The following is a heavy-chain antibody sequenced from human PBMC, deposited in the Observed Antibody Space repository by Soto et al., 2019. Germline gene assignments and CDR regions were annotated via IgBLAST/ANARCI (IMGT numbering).Heavy chain of an antibody. CDR1: GGTFSSYA. J-gene: IGHJ4*02. CDR3: ARASVATSVGGYNFWGY. V-gene: IGHV1-69*01. D-gene: IGHD5-12*01. Sequence: QVQLVQSGAEVKKPGSSVKVSCKASGGTFSSYAISWVRQAPGQGLEWMGGIIPIFGTANYAQKVQGRVTITAAESTSTAYMELSSLRSEDTAVYYCARASVATSVGGYNFWGYWGQGTLVTVSS. CDR2: IIPIFGTA.